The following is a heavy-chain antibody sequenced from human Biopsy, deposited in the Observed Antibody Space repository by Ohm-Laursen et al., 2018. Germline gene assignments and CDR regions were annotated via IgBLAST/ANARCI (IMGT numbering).Heavy chain of an antibody. CDR2: KHYRGGS. D-gene: IGHD2-21*02. CDR1: GDSVTSDNYF. CDR3: ARHVVLTKPRRAFDI. V-gene: IGHV4-39*01. Sequence: SDTLSLTCTVSGDSVTSDNYFWAWLRQPPGKGLEWIGSKHYRGGSYSNPSLRSRVAMSVDTAKNQISLTLASVTAADTAVYFCARHVVLTKPRRAFDIWGQGTVVTVSS. J-gene: IGHJ3*02.